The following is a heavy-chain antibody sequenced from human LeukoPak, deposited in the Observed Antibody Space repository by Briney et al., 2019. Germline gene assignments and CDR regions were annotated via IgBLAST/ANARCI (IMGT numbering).Heavy chain of an antibody. J-gene: IGHJ5*02. CDR1: GFTFSNYW. V-gene: IGHV3-23*01. Sequence: GGSLRVSCAASGFTFSNYWMSWVRQAPGKGLEWVATISGGGGTTHYADSVKGRFTISRDNSIHTLYLRMNSLRGEDTAVYYCVKGHSSGWYWLDPWGQGTLVTVSS. CDR3: VKGHSSGWYWLDP. CDR2: ISGGGGTT. D-gene: IGHD6-19*01.